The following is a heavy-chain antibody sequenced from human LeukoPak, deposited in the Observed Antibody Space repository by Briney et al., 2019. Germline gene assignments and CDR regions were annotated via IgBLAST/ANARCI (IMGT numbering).Heavy chain of an antibody. V-gene: IGHV3-20*04. D-gene: IGHD3-16*02. CDR3: ARDFFAFGGVIALLDY. CDR1: GFTFDDYG. J-gene: IGHJ4*02. Sequence: RGSLRLSCAASGFTFDDYGMSWVRQAPGKGLEWVSGIDWDGGSTGYADSVKGRFTISRDNAKNSLYLQMNSLRGEDMAVYYCARDFFAFGGVIALLDYWGQGTLITVSS. CDR2: IDWDGGST.